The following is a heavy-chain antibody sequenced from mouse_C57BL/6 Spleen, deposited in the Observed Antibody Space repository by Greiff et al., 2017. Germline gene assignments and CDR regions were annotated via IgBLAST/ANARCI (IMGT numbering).Heavy chain of an antibody. V-gene: IGHV1-42*01. Sequence: VQLQQSGPELVKPGASVKISCKASGYSFTGYYMNWVKQSPEKSLEWIGEINPSTGGTTYNQKFKAKATLTVDKSSSTAYMQLKSLTSEDSAVYYCARWTAQATDYWGQGTTLTVSS. J-gene: IGHJ2*01. CDR1: GYSFTGYY. D-gene: IGHD3-2*02. CDR3: ARWTAQATDY. CDR2: INPSTGGT.